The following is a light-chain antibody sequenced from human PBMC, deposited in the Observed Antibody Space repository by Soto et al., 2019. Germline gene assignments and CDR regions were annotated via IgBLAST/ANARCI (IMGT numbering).Light chain of an antibody. CDR1: QTITSY. CDR3: QQTYSIPWT. J-gene: IGKJ1*01. V-gene: IGKV1-39*01. CDR2: AAS. Sequence: DIQMTQSPSSLSASVGDRVTITCRASQTITSYLNWYQQKPGKAPKSLISAASSLQSGVPSRFSGTGSGIDFTLTISSLQPEDFATYYCQQTYSIPWTFGQGTKVEIK.